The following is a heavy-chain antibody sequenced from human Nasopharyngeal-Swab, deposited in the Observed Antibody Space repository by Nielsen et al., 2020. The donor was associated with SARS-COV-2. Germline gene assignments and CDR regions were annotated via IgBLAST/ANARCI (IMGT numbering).Heavy chain of an antibody. CDR1: GFTFSSYS. CDR3: ARDLRSGWNWFDP. J-gene: IGHJ5*02. Sequence: GGSLRLSCAASGFTFSSYSMNWVRQAPGKGLEWVSSISSSSSYIYYADSVKGRFTISRDNAKNSLYLQMNSLRAEDTAVYCCARDLRSGWNWFDPWGQGTLVTVSS. D-gene: IGHD6-19*01. CDR2: ISSSSSYI. V-gene: IGHV3-21*01.